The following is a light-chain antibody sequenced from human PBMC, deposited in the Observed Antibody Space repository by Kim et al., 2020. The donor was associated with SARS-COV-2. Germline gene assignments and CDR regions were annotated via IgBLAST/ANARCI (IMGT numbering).Light chain of an antibody. Sequence: SSELTQDPAVSVALGQTVRITCQGDSLRSYYASWYQQKPGQAPVLVIYDKNNRPSGIPDRFSGSSSGNTASLTITGAQAEDEADYYCNSRDSSGIHWVFGGGTKVTVL. CDR1: SLRSYY. CDR3: NSRDSSGIHWV. CDR2: DKN. J-gene: IGLJ3*02. V-gene: IGLV3-19*01.